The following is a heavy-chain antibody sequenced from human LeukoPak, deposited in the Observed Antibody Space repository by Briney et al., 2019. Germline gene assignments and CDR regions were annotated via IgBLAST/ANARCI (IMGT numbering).Heavy chain of an antibody. Sequence: SETLSLTCTVSGGSVSSGGYSWSWIRQHPGKGLEWIGYIYYSGSTYYNPSLKSRVTISVDTSKNQFSLKLSSVTAADTAVYYCAREGGRCSSTSCYTSFDYWGQGTLVTVSS. CDR2: IYYSGST. V-gene: IGHV4-31*03. CDR1: GGSVSSGGYS. J-gene: IGHJ4*02. CDR3: AREGGRCSSTSCYTSFDY. D-gene: IGHD2-2*02.